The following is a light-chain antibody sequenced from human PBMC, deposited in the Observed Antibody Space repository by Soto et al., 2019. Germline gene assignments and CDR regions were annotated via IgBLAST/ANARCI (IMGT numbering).Light chain of an antibody. CDR1: QSVSSSY. CDR2: GAS. CDR3: QQYDSSPLT. J-gene: IGKJ4*01. Sequence: EIVLTQSPGTLSLSPGERATLSCRASQSVSSSYLAWYQQKPGQAPRLLIYGASSRATGIQDRFSGSGSGTEFTLTISRLEPEDFAVDCCQQYDSSPLTFGGGTKLEIK. V-gene: IGKV3-20*01.